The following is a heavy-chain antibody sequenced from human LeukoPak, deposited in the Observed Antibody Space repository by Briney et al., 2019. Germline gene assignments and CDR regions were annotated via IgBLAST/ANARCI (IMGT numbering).Heavy chain of an antibody. CDR2: IRSKASGGTT. J-gene: IGHJ4*02. CDR3: TRDMLDRSWSSIFDY. Sequence: GSLRLSCTASGFTFGDYAMTWVRQAPGKGLEWVGFIRSKASGGTTEYAASVKGRFTISRDDSKSIAYLQMNSLKTEDTAVYYCTRDMLDRSWSSIFDYWGQGTLVTVSS. CDR1: GFTFGDYA. D-gene: IGHD6-13*01. V-gene: IGHV3-49*04.